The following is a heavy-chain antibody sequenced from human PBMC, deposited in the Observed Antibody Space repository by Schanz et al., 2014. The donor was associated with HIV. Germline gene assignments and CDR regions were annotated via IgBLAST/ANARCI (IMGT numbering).Heavy chain of an antibody. CDR1: GFTITSYG. Sequence: VQLLESGGGLVQPGGSLRLSCSVSGFTITSYGMSWVRQAPGKGLEWVAVISYDGTNKKYEDSVKGRLTISRDNSKNSLYLQMNSLRTEDTALYYCAKQHDSYDNSGYPSTVGYYGMDVWGQGTTVTVSS. J-gene: IGHJ6*02. CDR2: ISYDGTNK. D-gene: IGHD3-22*01. V-gene: IGHV3-30*18. CDR3: AKQHDSYDNSGYPSTVGYYGMDV.